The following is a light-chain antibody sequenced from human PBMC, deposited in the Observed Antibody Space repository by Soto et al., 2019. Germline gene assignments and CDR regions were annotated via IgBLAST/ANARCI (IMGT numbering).Light chain of an antibody. CDR1: SSNVGSNT. J-gene: IGLJ3*02. CDR2: SNN. Sequence: QPVLTQPPSASGTPGQRVTISCSGSSSNVGSNTVHWYQQLPGTAPKLLIYSNNQRPSGVPDRFSGSKSGTSASLAISVLQSEDEADYYCAAWDDSLDGPMFGGGTKLTVL. CDR3: AAWDDSLDGPM. V-gene: IGLV1-44*01.